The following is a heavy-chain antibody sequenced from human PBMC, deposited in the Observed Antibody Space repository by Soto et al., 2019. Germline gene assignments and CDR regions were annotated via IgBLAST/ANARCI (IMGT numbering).Heavy chain of an antibody. Sequence: SETLSLTCAVYGGSFSGYYWSWIRQPPGKGLEWIGEINHSGSTNYNPSLKSRVTISVDTSKNQFSLKLSSVTAADTAVYYCARATIVSEQKKTDYYGSGSYLARYNWFDPWGQGTLVTVSS. CDR1: GGSFSGYY. V-gene: IGHV4-34*01. D-gene: IGHD3-10*01. J-gene: IGHJ5*02. CDR2: INHSGST. CDR3: ARATIVSEQKKTDYYGSGSYLARYNWFDP.